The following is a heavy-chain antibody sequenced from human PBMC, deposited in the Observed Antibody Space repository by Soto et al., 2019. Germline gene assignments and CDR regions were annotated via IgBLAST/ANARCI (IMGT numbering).Heavy chain of an antibody. CDR3: ARPPPLEHPPRGYYYYYMDV. CDR1: GGSISSSSYY. J-gene: IGHJ6*03. D-gene: IGHD1-1*01. Sequence: QLQLQESGPGLVKPSETLSLTCTVSGGSISSSSYYWGWIRQPPGKGLEWIGSIYYSGSTYYNPSLKIRVTISVDTSKNQFSLKLSSVTAADTAVYYCARPPPLEHPPRGYYYYYMDVWGKGTTVTVSS. CDR2: IYYSGST. V-gene: IGHV4-39*01.